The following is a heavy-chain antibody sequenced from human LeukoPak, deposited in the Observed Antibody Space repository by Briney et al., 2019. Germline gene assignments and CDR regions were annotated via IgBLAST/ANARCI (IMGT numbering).Heavy chain of an antibody. CDR1: GFTFSSYG. D-gene: IGHD5-12*01. CDR3: AKAVGVVAETTDSDY. V-gene: IGHV3-30*02. Sequence: GGSLRLSCAASGFTFSSYGMHWVRQAPGKGLEWVAFIRYDGSNKYYADSVKGRFTISRDNSKNTLYLQMNSLRAEDTAVYYCAKAVGVVAETTDSDYWGQGTLVTVSS. CDR2: IRYDGSNK. J-gene: IGHJ4*02.